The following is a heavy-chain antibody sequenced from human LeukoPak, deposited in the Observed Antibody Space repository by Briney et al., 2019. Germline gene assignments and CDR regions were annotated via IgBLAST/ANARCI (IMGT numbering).Heavy chain of an antibody. Sequence: PSETLSLTCAVYGGSFSGYYWSWIRQPPGKGLEWIGEINHSGSTNYNPSLKSRVTISVDTSKNQFSLKVSSVTAADTAVYYCARSGYSYGADALDIWGQGTMVTVSS. V-gene: IGHV4-34*01. D-gene: IGHD5-18*01. CDR1: GGSFSGYY. CDR2: INHSGST. J-gene: IGHJ3*02. CDR3: ARSGYSYGADALDI.